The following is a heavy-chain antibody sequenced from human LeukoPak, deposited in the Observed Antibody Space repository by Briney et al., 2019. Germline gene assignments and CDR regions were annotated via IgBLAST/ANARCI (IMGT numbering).Heavy chain of an antibody. Sequence: NPSETLSLTCAVYGGSFSDYYWSWIRQPPGKGLEWIGEINHSGSTNYNPSLKSRVTISVDTSKNQFSLKLSSVTAADTAVYYCASPDYGGNSAHYWGQGTLVTVSS. CDR1: GGSFSDYY. CDR3: ASPDYGGNSAHY. D-gene: IGHD4-23*01. CDR2: INHSGST. J-gene: IGHJ4*02. V-gene: IGHV4-34*01.